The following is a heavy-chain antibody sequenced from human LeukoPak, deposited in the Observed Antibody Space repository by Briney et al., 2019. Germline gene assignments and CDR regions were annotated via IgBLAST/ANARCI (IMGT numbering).Heavy chain of an antibody. CDR1: GFTFSNYA. D-gene: IGHD3-9*01. V-gene: IGHV3-30-3*01. CDR3: ARDLSGNYMSDY. J-gene: IGHJ4*02. Sequence: GRSLRLSCAASGFTFSNYAMHWARQAPGKGLEWVAFISHDRSNSCHADSVKGRFTISRDNSKNTLYLQMNSLTDEDTAVYYCARDLSGNYMSDYWGQGTLVTVSS. CDR2: ISHDRSNS.